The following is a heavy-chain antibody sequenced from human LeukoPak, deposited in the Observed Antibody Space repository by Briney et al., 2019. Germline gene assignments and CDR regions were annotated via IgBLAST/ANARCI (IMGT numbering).Heavy chain of an antibody. CDR2: MNPNSGNA. CDR3: ARGLLEGYYYDSSDPAFDI. Sequence: ASVKVSCKASGYTFTSYDINWVRQATGQGLEWMGWMNPNSGNAGYAQKFQGRVTMTRNTSISTAYMELSSLRSEDTAVYYCARGLLEGYYYDSSDPAFDIWGQGTMVTVSS. V-gene: IGHV1-8*01. D-gene: IGHD3-22*01. CDR1: GYTFTSYD. J-gene: IGHJ3*02.